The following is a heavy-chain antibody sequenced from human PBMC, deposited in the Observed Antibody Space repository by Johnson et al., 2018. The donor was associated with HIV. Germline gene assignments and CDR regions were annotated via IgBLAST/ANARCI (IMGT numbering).Heavy chain of an antibody. CDR1: GFTFSSYA. CDR3: ARVLIVVVVGAEIDAFDI. J-gene: IGHJ3*02. Sequence: VQLVESGGGVVQPGRSLRLSCAASGFTFSSYAMHWVRQAPCKGLEWVSGINWNGGSTDYADSVKGRFTISRDNAKNSLYLQMNSLRAEDTAFYYCARVLIVVVVGAEIDAFDIWGQGTKVTVSS. V-gene: IGHV3-20*04. D-gene: IGHD2-15*01. CDR2: INWNGGST.